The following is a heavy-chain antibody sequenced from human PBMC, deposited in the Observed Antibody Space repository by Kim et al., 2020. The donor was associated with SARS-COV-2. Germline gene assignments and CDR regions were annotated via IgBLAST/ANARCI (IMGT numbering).Heavy chain of an antibody. CDR3: ARGLPDYDILTGYYPHWYFDL. CDR2: MNPNSGNR. D-gene: IGHD3-9*01. CDR1: EYTFTNND. Sequence: ASVKVSCKASEYTFTNNDINWVRQATGQGLEWMGWMNPNSGNRGYAQKFQGRVTMTRNTSISTAYMELSSLRSEDTAVYYCARGLPDYDILTGYYPHWYFDLWGRGTLVTVSS. J-gene: IGHJ2*01. V-gene: IGHV1-8*01.